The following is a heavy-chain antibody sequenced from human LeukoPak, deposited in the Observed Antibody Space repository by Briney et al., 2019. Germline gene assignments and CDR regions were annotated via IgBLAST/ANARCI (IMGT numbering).Heavy chain of an antibody. J-gene: IGHJ4*02. CDR1: GFTFSSYA. V-gene: IGHV3-23*01. CDR3: AKVAGSFGVVIITSFDY. CDR2: ISGSGGST. D-gene: IGHD3-3*01. Sequence: PGGSLRLSCAASGFTFSSYAMSWVRQAPGKGLEWVSAISGSGGSTYYADSVKGRFTISRDNSKNTLYLQMNSLRAEDTAVYYCAKVAGSFGVVIITSFDYWGQGTLVTVSS.